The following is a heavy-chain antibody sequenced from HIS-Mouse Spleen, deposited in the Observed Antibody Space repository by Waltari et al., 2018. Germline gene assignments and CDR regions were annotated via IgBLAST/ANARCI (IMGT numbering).Heavy chain of an antibody. J-gene: IGHJ4*02. CDR3: ARDSYSSSWYFDY. V-gene: IGHV3-30*04. D-gene: IGHD6-13*01. CDR1: GFPFSRYA. Sequence: QVQLVESGGGVVQPGRSLRLSCAASGFPFSRYAIPLVRQAPGKGLEWVAVISYDGSNKYYADSVKGRFTISRDNSKNTLYLQMNSLRAEDTAVYYCARDSYSSSWYFDYWGQGTLVTVSS. CDR2: ISYDGSNK.